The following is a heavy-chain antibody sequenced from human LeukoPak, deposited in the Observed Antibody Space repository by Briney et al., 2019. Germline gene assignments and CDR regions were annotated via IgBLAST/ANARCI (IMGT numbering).Heavy chain of an antibody. D-gene: IGHD6-13*01. CDR3: ARPGYSSSWSTPDYYYYMDV. CDR1: GFTFSSYS. J-gene: IGHJ6*03. Sequence: GGSLRLSCAASGFTFSSYSMNWVRQAPGKGLEWVSYISSSSTTIYYADSVKGRFTISRDNAKNTLYLQMNSLRAEDTAVYYCARPGYSSSWSTPDYYYYMDVWGKGTTVTVSS. CDR2: ISSSSTTI. V-gene: IGHV3-48*01.